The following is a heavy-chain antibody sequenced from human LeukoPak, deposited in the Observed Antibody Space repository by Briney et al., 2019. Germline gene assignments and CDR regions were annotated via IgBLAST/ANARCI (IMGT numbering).Heavy chain of an antibody. V-gene: IGHV1-2*02. CDR2: INPNSGGT. CDR3: ATLYGDYVASDY. J-gene: IGHJ4*02. Sequence: GASVKVSCKASGYTFIVYYIHWARQAPGQGLEWMGWINPNSGGTSYAQKFLGRVTMTRDTSISTAYMELSRLRSDDTAVYYCATLYGDYVASDYWGQGTLVTVSS. D-gene: IGHD4-17*01. CDR1: GYTFIVYY.